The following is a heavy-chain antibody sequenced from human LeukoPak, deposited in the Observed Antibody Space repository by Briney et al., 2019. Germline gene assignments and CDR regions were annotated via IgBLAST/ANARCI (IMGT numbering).Heavy chain of an antibody. CDR1: GGSISSSSYY. D-gene: IGHD1-26*01. V-gene: IGHV4-39*07. CDR2: IYYSGST. CDR3: ARGVVGATWMFDY. Sequence: SETLSLTCTVSGGSISSSSYYWGWIRQPPGKGLEWIGSIYYSGSTYYNPSLKSRVTISVDTSKNQFSLQLNSVTPEDTAVYYCARGVVGATWMFDYWGQGTLVTVSS. J-gene: IGHJ4*02.